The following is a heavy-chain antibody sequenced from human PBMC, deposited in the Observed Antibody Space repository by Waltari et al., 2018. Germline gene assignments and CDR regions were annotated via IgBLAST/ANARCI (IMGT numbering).Heavy chain of an antibody. CDR1: GYTFTSYA. J-gene: IGHJ6*02. CDR3: VIVPAAQVSYYYYGMDV. V-gene: IGHV1-8*01. Sequence: QVQLVQSGAEVKKPGASVKVSCKASGYTFTSYAINWVRQATGQGLEWMGWMNPNSGNTGYAQKFQGRVTMTRNTSISTAYMELSSLRSEDTAVYYCVIVPAAQVSYYYYGMDVWGQGTTVTVSS. CDR2: MNPNSGNT. D-gene: IGHD2-2*01.